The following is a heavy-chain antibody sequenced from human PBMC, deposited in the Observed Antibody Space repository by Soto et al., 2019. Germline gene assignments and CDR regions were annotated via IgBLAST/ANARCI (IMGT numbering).Heavy chain of an antibody. D-gene: IGHD3-10*01. CDR2: LNPNTSNA. CDR3: ARANGAGSFDI. CDR1: GYTFRRYD. V-gene: IGHV1-8*01. J-gene: IGHJ5*02. Sequence: QVQLVQSGAEVKKPGASVKVSCTGSGYTFRRYDIHWVRQATGQGLEWMGWLNPNTSNAEYAQKFQGRVTMTRDMSKSSAYREVNSLTSDDTAIYYCARANGAGSFDICGQGTLVSVSS.